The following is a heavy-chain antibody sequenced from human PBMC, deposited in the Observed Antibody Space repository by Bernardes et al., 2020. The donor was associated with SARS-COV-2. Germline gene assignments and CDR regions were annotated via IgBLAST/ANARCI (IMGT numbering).Heavy chain of an antibody. Sequence: SETLSLTCTVSGGSISSGGYYWSWIRQHPGKGLEWIGYIYYSGSTYYNPSLKSRVTISIDTSKNQFSLKLSSVTAADTAVYYCARASGSSRSVLFDYWGQGTLVTVSS. CDR2: IYYSGST. D-gene: IGHD6-13*01. V-gene: IGHV4-31*03. J-gene: IGHJ4*02. CDR3: ARASGSSRSVLFDY. CDR1: GGSISSGGYY.